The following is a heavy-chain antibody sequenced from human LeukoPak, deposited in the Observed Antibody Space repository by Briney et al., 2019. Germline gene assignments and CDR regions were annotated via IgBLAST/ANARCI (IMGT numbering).Heavy chain of an antibody. CDR2: LRPASGSS. D-gene: IGHD2-2*01. V-gene: IGHV1-8*02. CDR3: ARGPPESTTSDY. Sequence: ASVKVSCKASGYTFTGYYMHWVRQAPGQGLEWIGWLRPASGSSGYAQKFQGRVTMTRSTSTRTAYMELRSLTSEDTAVYYCARGPPESTTSDYWGQGTLVTVSS. CDR1: GYTFTGYY. J-gene: IGHJ4*02.